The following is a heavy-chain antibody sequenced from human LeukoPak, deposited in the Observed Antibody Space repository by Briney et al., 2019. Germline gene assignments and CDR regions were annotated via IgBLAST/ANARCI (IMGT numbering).Heavy chain of an antibody. CDR2: IRSKANSYAT. D-gene: IGHD3-16*01. CDR3: TRGLRDFDY. J-gene: IGHJ4*02. CDR1: GFTFSGSA. Sequence: GGSLRLSCAASGFTFSGSAMHWVRQASGKGLEWVGRIRSKANSYATAYAASVKGRFTISRDDSKNTAYLQMNSLKTEDTAVYYCTRGLRDFDYWGQGTLVTVSS. V-gene: IGHV3-73*01.